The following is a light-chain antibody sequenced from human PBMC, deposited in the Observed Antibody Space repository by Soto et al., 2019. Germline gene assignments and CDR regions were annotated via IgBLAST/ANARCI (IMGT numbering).Light chain of an antibody. CDR3: CSYAGSSTNYV. J-gene: IGLJ1*01. CDR2: SVT. Sequence: QSALTQPRSVSGSPGQSVTISCSGTNSDVGGYNSVAWYQQKPGEAPKLLLYSVTKRPSGVPDRFSGSKSGNMASLIISGLQAEDEADYYCCSYAGSSTNYVFGTGTKLTV. CDR1: NSDVGGYNS. V-gene: IGLV2-11*01.